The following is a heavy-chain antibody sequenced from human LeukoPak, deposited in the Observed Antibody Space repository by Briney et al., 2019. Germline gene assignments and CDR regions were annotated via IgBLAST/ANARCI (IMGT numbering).Heavy chain of an antibody. V-gene: IGHV1-2*02. CDR1: GYTFTGYY. Sequence: WASVKVSCKASGYTFTGYYMHWVRQAPGQGLEWMGWINPNSGGTNYAQKFQGRVTMTRDTSISTAHMELSRLRSDDTAVYYCARSRILWFGEMSDWFDPWGQGTLVTVSS. D-gene: IGHD3-10*01. CDR2: INPNSGGT. J-gene: IGHJ5*02. CDR3: ARSRILWFGEMSDWFDP.